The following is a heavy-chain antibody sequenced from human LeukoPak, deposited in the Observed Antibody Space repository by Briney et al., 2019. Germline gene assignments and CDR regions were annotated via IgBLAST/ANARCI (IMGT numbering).Heavy chain of an antibody. V-gene: IGHV4-30-4*01. D-gene: IGHD2-2*01. Sequence: PSETLSLTCSVSGGSISSYQWSWIRQPPGKGLEWIGYIYYSGSTYYNPSLKSRVTISVDTSKNQFSLKLSSVTAADTVVYYCAREYQLLWAGYFDLWGRGTLVTVSS. J-gene: IGHJ2*01. CDR2: IYYSGST. CDR3: AREYQLLWAGYFDL. CDR1: GGSISSYQ.